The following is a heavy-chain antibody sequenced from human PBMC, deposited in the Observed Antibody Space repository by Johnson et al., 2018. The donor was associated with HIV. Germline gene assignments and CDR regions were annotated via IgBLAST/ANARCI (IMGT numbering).Heavy chain of an antibody. CDR2: IHCNGAST. CDR1: GFTFDDYG. J-gene: IGHJ3*02. CDR3: ALSYSVDAFDI. D-gene: IGHD2-21*01. Sequence: VQLVESGGGVVRPGGSLRLSCAASGFTFDDYGVSWVRQAPGKGLEWVSGIHCNGASTGYADSVKGRFTISRDNAKKSLYLPMKSLRDEDTAVYYCALSYSVDAFDIWGQGTMVTVSS. V-gene: IGHV3-20*04.